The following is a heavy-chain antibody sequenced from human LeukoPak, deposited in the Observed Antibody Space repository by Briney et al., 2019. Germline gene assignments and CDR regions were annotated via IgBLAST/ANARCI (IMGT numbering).Heavy chain of an antibody. D-gene: IGHD2-2*02. Sequence: SETLSLTCTVSGGSISSSSYYWGWIRQPPGEGLEWIGSIYYSGSTYYNPSLKSRVTISVDTSKNQFSLKLSSVAAADTAVYYCARGYCSSTSCYMGRLRGNWFDPWGQGTLVTVSS. CDR1: GGSISSSSYY. CDR3: ARGYCSSTSCYMGRLRGNWFDP. V-gene: IGHV4-39*01. CDR2: IYYSGST. J-gene: IGHJ5*02.